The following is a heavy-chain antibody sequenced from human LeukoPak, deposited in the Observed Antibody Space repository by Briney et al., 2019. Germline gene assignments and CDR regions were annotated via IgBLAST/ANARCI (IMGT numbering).Heavy chain of an antibody. CDR3: ASGSNGYSP. CDR2: ISYDGSNK. J-gene: IGHJ5*02. Sequence: GGSLRLSCAASGFTFSSYAMHWVRQAPGKGLEWVAVISYDGSNKYYADSVKGRFTISRDNSKNTLYLQMNSLRAEDTAVYYCASGSNGYSPWGQGTLVTVSS. CDR1: GFTFSSYA. D-gene: IGHD5-18*01. V-gene: IGHV3-30-3*01.